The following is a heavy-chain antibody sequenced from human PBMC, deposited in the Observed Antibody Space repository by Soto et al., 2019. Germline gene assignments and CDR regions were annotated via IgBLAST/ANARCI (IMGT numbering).Heavy chain of an antibody. CDR1: GFTVSSNF. V-gene: IGHV3-53*01. J-gene: IGHJ4*02. Sequence: EVKLVESGGGLIQPGGSLRLSCTASGFTVSSNFMTWVRQAPGQGLEWVSVLQSGGTTHYADSVKGRFTISRDNSMNTLYLQMNSLGAEDAALYYCAKALVGEVGATDYWGQGTLVTVSS. CDR2: LQSGGTT. CDR3: AKALVGEVGATDY. D-gene: IGHD1-26*01.